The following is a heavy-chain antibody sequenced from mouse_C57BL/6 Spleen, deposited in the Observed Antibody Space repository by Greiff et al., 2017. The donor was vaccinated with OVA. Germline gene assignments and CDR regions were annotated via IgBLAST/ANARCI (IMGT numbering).Heavy chain of an antibody. D-gene: IGHD2-10*01. V-gene: IGHV1-80*01. CDR1: GYAFSSYW. Sequence: QVQLQQSGAELVKPGASVKISCKASGYAFSSYWMNWVKQRPGKGLEWIGQIYPGDGDTNYNGKFKGKATLTADKSSSTAYMQLSSLTSEDSAVYFCARDAYYDPVDFDYWGQGTLSQSPQ. J-gene: IGHJ2*01. CDR2: IYPGDGDT. CDR3: ARDAYYDPVDFDY.